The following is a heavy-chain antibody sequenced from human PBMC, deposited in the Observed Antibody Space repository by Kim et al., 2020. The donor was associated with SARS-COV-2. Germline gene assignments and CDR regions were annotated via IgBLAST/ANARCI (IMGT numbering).Heavy chain of an antibody. D-gene: IGHD5-12*01. J-gene: IGHJ6*02. Sequence: SVKVSCKASGGTFSSYAISWVRQAPGQGLEWMGGIIPIFGTANYAQKFQGRVTITADESTSTAYMELSSLRSEDTAVYYCARGVRWLQSHVAYYYYGMDVWGQGTTVTVSS. V-gene: IGHV1-69*13. CDR1: GGTFSSYA. CDR2: IIPIFGTA. CDR3: ARGVRWLQSHVAYYYYGMDV.